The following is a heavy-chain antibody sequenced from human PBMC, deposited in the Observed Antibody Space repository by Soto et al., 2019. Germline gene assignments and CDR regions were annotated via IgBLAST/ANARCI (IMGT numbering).Heavy chain of an antibody. CDR3: GKGVATTRSYYSYYGMDV. CDR2: ISYDGSNK. V-gene: IGHV3-30*18. CDR1: GFTFSSYG. Sequence: GGSLRLSCVASGFTFSSYGMHWVRQAPGKGLEWVALISYDGSNKYYADSVKGRFTISRGNSKHTLYLQMSSLRPEDTSVYYCGKGVATTRSYYSYYGMDVWGQGTTVTVSS. J-gene: IGHJ6*02. D-gene: IGHD5-12*01.